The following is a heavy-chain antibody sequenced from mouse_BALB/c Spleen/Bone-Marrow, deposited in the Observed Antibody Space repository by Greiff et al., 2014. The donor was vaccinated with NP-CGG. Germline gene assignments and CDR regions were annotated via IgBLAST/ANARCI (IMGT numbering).Heavy chain of an antibody. CDR1: GVSLSRYS. CDR3: TRLDGNYGYYFDY. D-gene: IGHD2-1*01. J-gene: IGHJ2*01. V-gene: IGHV2-6-4*01. CDR2: IWGGGST. Sequence: QVQLKESGPGLGAPSQSLSITCTVSGVSLSRYSVHWVRQPPGKGLEWLGMIWGGGSTDYNSALKSRLSISKDNSKSQVFLKMNSLQTDDTAMYYCTRLDGNYGYYFDYWGQGTTLTVSS.